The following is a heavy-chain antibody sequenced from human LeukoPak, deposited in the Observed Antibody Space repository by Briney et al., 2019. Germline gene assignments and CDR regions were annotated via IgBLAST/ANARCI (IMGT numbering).Heavy chain of an antibody. CDR3: ARGPPESGSFDY. D-gene: IGHD1-26*01. V-gene: IGHV3-48*03. CDR1: GFSFRNYE. CDR2: ISYVDSPV. J-gene: IGHJ4*02. Sequence: PGGSLRLSCVVSGFSFRNYEMSWVRQAPGKGLEWVSYISYVDSPVYYTDSVKGRFTISRDNAKNSLYLQMNSLRAEDTAVYYCARGPPESGSFDYWGQGTLVTVSS.